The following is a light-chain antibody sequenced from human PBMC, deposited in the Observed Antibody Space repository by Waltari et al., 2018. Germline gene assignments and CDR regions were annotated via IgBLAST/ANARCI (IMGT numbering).Light chain of an antibody. CDR1: QNLNTF. CDR3: QQYYDYPIN. CDR2: DSS. V-gene: IGKV1-5*01. J-gene: IGKJ5*01. Sequence: DIQMTQSPSTVSASLGDRVTITCRASQNLNTFLSWYQQKPGAVPNLLIYDSSTLERGFPSRFSGSGSGTHFTLTISGLQPDDFATYYCQQYYDYPINFGQGTRL.